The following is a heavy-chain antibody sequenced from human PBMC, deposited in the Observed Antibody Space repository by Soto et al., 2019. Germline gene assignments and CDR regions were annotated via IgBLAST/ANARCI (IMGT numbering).Heavy chain of an antibody. D-gene: IGHD1-26*01. Sequence: GGSLRLSCAASGFTFSSYAMSWVRQAPGKGLEWVSAISGSGGSTSYAQKFQGRVTMTRDTSTSTVYMELSSLRSEDTAVYYCARAKGVGSFLYYFDYWGQGTLVTVSS. CDR1: GFTFSSYA. CDR3: ARAKGVGSFLYYFDY. V-gene: IGHV3-23*01. J-gene: IGHJ4*02. CDR2: ISGSGGST.